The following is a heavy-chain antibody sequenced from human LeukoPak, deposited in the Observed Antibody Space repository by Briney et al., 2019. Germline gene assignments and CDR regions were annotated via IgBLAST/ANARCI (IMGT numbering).Heavy chain of an antibody. CDR3: AGVTYTSSWYEDF. V-gene: IGHV1-69*04. Sequence: ASVKVSCKASGGTFSSYAISWVRQAPGQGLEWMGRIIPILGIANYAQKFQGRVTITADKSTSTAYMELSSLRSEDTAVYYCAGVTYTSSWYEDFWGQGTLVTVSS. J-gene: IGHJ4*02. CDR2: IIPILGIA. D-gene: IGHD6-13*01. CDR1: GGTFSSYA.